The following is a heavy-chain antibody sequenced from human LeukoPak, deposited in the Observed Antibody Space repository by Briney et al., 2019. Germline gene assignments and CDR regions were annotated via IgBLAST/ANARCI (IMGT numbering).Heavy chain of an antibody. CDR2: ISGSGGRT. J-gene: IGHJ4*02. V-gene: IGHV3-23*01. CDR1: AFTFSNYA. CDR3: AKGDIVATLLVY. Sequence: TGGSLRLSCAASAFTFSNYAMSWVRQAPGKGLEWVLTISGSGGRTYHADSVKGRFTISRDNSKNTLYLQMNSLRVEDTAVYYCAKGDIVATLLVYWGQGTLVTVSS. D-gene: IGHD5-12*01.